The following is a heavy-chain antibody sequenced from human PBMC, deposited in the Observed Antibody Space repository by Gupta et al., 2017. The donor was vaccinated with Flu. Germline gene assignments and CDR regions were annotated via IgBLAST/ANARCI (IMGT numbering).Heavy chain of an antibody. D-gene: IGHD3-10*01. CDR3: TKDRLVRGLIIGDFDC. V-gene: IGHV3-23*01. CDR1: GFTFNNYA. CDR2: ISGSGGRT. J-gene: IGHJ4*02. Sequence: EVQLLESGGTLVHPGGSLRLSCTASGFTFNNYAMSWVRQAPGKVLEWVSGISGSGGRTNYADSVKGRFTISRDNTKNTLYLQMNSLRREDTAVYYCTKDRLVRGLIIGDFDCWGQGTLVTVSS.